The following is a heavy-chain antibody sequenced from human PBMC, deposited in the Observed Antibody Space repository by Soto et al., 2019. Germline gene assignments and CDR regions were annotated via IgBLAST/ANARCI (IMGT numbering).Heavy chain of an antibody. CDR1: GFTFSSYG. CDR2: ISYDGSNK. Sequence: GGSLRLSCAASGFTFSSYGMHWVRQAPGKGLEWVAVISYDGSNKYYADSVKGRFTISRDNSKNTLYLQMNSLRAEDTAVYYCAKDNVSGSYLYYFDYWGQGTLVTVSS. V-gene: IGHV3-30*18. CDR3: AKDNVSGSYLYYFDY. J-gene: IGHJ4*02. D-gene: IGHD1-26*01.